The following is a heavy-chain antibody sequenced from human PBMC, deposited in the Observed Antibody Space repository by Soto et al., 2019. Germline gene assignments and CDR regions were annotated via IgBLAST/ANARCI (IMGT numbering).Heavy chain of an antibody. Sequence: ASVKVSCKASGGTFSSYAISWVRQAPGQGFEWMGGIIPIFGTANYAQKFQGRVTITADESTSTAYMELSSLRSEDTAVYYCARAPPYYYDSSGYHAPVYDYWGQGTLVTVSS. CDR3: ARAPPYYYDSSGYHAPVYDY. D-gene: IGHD3-22*01. J-gene: IGHJ4*02. CDR1: GGTFSSYA. V-gene: IGHV1-69*13. CDR2: IIPIFGTA.